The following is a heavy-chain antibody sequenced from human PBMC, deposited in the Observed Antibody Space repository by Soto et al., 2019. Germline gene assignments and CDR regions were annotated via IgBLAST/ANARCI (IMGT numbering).Heavy chain of an antibody. CDR1: GYTVSSNY. Sequence: EVQLVESGGGLIQPGRSLRLSCAASGYTVSSNYMSWVRQAPGKGLEWASVIYSGGSTYYADSVKGRFTIFRDYSKNTRYLQMNSVRADDTALYYCAREGLDVWGHGTTVTVSS. CDR2: IYSGGST. V-gene: IGHV3-53*01. J-gene: IGHJ6*02. CDR3: AREGLDV.